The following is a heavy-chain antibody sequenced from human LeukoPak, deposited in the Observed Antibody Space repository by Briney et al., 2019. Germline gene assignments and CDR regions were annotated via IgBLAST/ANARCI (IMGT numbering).Heavy chain of an antibody. D-gene: IGHD3-3*01. CDR2: ISSSGSTI. J-gene: IGHJ4*02. CDR3: ARDWVGDFWSGKQYYFDY. CDR1: GFTFSSYG. V-gene: IGHV3-48*04. Sequence: GGSLRLSCAASGFTFSSYGMTWVRQAPGKGLEWVSYISSSGSTIYYADSVKGRFTISRDNAKNSLYLQMNSLRAEDTAVYYCARDWVGDFWSGKQYYFDYWGQGTLVTVSS.